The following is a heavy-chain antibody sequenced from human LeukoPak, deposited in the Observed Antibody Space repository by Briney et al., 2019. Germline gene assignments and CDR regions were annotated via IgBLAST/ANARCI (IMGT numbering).Heavy chain of an antibody. D-gene: IGHD5-24*01. J-gene: IGHJ4*02. CDR3: ARVNGDAIDY. V-gene: IGHV4-61*02. CDR1: GGSISSGSYY. CDR2: IYTSGST. Sequence: KPSETLSLTCTVSGGSISSGSYYWSWIRQPAGKGLEWIGRIYTSGSTNYNPSLKSRVTISVDTSKNQFSLKLSSVTAADTAVYYCARVNGDAIDYWGQGTLVTVSS.